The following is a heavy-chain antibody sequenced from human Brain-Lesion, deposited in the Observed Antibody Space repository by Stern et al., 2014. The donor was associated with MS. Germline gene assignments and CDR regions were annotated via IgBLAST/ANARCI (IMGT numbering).Heavy chain of an antibody. V-gene: IGHV4-61*02. CDR2: IFNSGST. J-gene: IGHJ6*02. CDR3: ARGRVVPGFQYYATDV. CDR1: GGSISSGGYY. D-gene: IGHD2-2*01. Sequence: QVQLQESGPGLVKPSQTLSLSCTVSGGSISSGGYYWSWIRQPAGKGLEWIGRIFNSGSTSYNPPLKSRVPIPITPSKNQFSLRLNSMTAADTAVYYCARGRVVPGFQYYATDVWGQGTTVIVSS.